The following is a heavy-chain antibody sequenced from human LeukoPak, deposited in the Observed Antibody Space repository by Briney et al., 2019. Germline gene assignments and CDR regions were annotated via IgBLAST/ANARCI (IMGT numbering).Heavy chain of an antibody. D-gene: IGHD5-18*01. CDR3: ARRYTYGSDFDH. V-gene: IGHV1-8*01. J-gene: IGHJ4*02. CDR1: GYTFTSYD. Sequence: ASVRVSCKASGYTFTSYDINWVRQAHGQGLEWMGWINPVTGKTGYAQKFQGRVTVTSNSSINTAYMDLSGLRSEDTAVYFCARRYTYGSDFDHWGQGTLVTVSS. CDR2: INPVTGKT.